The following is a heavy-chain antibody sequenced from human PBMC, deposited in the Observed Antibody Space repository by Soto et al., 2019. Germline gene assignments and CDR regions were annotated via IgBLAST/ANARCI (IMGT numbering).Heavy chain of an antibody. CDR3: AREPPTYYYDSSGYYHY. J-gene: IGHJ4*02. V-gene: IGHV3-53*02. D-gene: IGHD3-22*01. CDR2: IYSGGST. CDR1: GFTVSSNY. Sequence: EVQLVETGGGLIQPGGSLRLSCAASGFTVSSNYMSWVRQAPGKGLEWVSVIYSGGSTYYADSVKGRFTISRDNSKNTLYLQMNGLGAEDTAVYYCAREPPTYYYDSSGYYHYWGQGTLVTVSS.